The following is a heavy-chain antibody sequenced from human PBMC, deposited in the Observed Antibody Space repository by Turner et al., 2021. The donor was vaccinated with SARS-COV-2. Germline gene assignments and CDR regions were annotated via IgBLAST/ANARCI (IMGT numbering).Heavy chain of an antibody. CDR1: GGTLSSYT. D-gene: IGHD3-10*01. J-gene: IGHJ4*02. Sequence: QVQLVQSGAEVKKPGSSVKVSCKASGGTLSSYTISWVRQAPGQGLEWKGRIIPILGRTNYAQKFQGRVTITAHKSTSTAYMDLNSLRSEDTAVYYCASRWFGELPFDYWGPGTLVTVSS. CDR3: ASRWFGELPFDY. CDR2: IIPILGRT. V-gene: IGHV1-69*02.